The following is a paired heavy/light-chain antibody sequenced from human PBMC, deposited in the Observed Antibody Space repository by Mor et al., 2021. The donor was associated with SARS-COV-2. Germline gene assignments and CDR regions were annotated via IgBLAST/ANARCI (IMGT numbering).Light chain of an antibody. Sequence: SSELTQDPAVSVALGQTVRITCQGDSLRNYYASWYQQKPGQAPVLVIYGENNRPSGIPDRFSGSSSGNTASLTITGAQAEDEADYYCNSRNSSGNHLVFGGGTKLTVL. V-gene: IGLV3-19*01. CDR3: NSRNSSGNHLV. J-gene: IGLJ3*02. CDR2: GEN. CDR1: SLRNYY.
Heavy chain of an antibody. Sequence: EVQLVESGGGLVKPGGSLRLSCAASGFTLGSYSMNWVRQAPGKGLEWVSSISRSSSSIYYADSVKGRFTVSRDNAKNSLYLQMNSLRAEDTAVYYCARIYGDYVSALDYWGQGTLVTVSS. D-gene: IGHD4-17*01. CDR1: GFTLGSYS. J-gene: IGHJ4*02. V-gene: IGHV3-21*01. CDR3: ARIYGDYVSALDY. CDR2: ISRSSSSI.